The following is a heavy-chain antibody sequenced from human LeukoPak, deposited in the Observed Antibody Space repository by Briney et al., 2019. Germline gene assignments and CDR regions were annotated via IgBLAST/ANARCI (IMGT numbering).Heavy chain of an antibody. CDR2: TNKDGSVK. CDR1: GFIFTGYF. CDR3: VRDGNDGLNDWEY. D-gene: IGHD1-1*01. V-gene: IGHV3-7*03. J-gene: IGHJ1*01. Sequence: PGGSLRLSCAASGFIFTGYFMSWVRQAPGKGLGWVANTNKDGSVKWYVDSVKGRFTISRDNAKNSLYLQMNSLKAGDTALYYCVRDGNDGLNDWEYWGQGALVTVSS.